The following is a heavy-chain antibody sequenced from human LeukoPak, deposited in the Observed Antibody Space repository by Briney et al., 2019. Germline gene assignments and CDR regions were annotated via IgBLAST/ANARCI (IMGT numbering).Heavy chain of an antibody. D-gene: IGHD5-18*01. V-gene: IGHV7-4-1*02. J-gene: IGHJ4*02. CDR1: GYTFTSYA. CDR3: ARDSHLYSYGPPFPHY. Sequence: ASVKVSCTASGYTFTSYAMNWVRQAPGQGLEWMGWINTNTGNPTYAQGFTGRFVFSLDTSVSTAYLQISSLKAEDTAVYYCARDSHLYSYGPPFPHYWGQGTLVTVSS. CDR2: INTNTGNP.